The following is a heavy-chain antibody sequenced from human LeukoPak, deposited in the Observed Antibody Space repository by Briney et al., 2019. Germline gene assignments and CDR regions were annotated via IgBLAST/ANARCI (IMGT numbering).Heavy chain of an antibody. D-gene: IGHD3-10*01. Sequence: KPSETLSLTCTVSGGSISGYYWSWIRQPPGKGLEWIGYIYDGGSTNYNPSLESRVTISVDTSKNQFSLKLSSVTAADTAVYYCARDRGVRVFDIWGQGTMVTVSS. V-gene: IGHV4-59*01. CDR3: ARDRGVRVFDI. CDR2: IYDGGST. J-gene: IGHJ3*02. CDR1: GGSISGYY.